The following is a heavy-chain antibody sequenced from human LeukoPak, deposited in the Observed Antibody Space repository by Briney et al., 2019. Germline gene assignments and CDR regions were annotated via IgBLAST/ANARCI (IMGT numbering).Heavy chain of an antibody. D-gene: IGHD2-21*01. V-gene: IGHV3-30*04. CDR1: GFIFNNYA. CDR2: ISFDGSNK. Sequence: GGSLRLSCAASGFIFNNYAMHWVRQAPGKGLEWVAVISFDGSNKYYADSVKGRFTISRDSSKNTLFLQMNRLRPEDAAVYYCAKAPVTTCRGAYCYPFDYWGQGTLVTVSS. CDR3: AKAPVTTCRGAYCYPFDY. J-gene: IGHJ4*02.